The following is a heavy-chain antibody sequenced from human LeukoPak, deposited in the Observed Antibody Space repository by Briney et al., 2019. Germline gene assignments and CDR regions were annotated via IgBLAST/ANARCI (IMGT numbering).Heavy chain of an antibody. CDR1: GFTFSSYR. V-gene: IGHV3-7*04. D-gene: IGHD3-22*01. CDR3: ARDPRNMIVAI. CDR2: IKQDGSEK. J-gene: IGHJ4*02. Sequence: GGSLRLSCAASGFTFSSYRMSWVRQAPGKGLEWVANIKQDGSEKYYVDSVKGRFTISRDNAKNSLYLQMNSLRAEDTAVYYCARDPRNMIVAIWGQGTLVTVSS.